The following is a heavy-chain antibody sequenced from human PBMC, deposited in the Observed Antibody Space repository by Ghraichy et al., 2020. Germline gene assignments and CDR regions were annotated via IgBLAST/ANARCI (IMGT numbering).Heavy chain of an antibody. CDR2: INSDGSST. D-gene: IGHD2-21*01. CDR1: GFTFSNYW. J-gene: IGHJ4*02. Sequence: GGSLRLSCAASGFTFSNYWVHWVRQAPGKGLEWVSRINSDGSSTNYADSVKGRFTIFRDNAKNTLYLQMNSLRAEDSAVYYCARAGYYRFDYWGQGSLVTVSP. V-gene: IGHV3-74*01. CDR3: ARAGYYRFDY.